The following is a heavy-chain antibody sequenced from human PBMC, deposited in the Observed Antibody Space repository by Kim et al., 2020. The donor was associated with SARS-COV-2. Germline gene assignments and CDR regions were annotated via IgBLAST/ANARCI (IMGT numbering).Heavy chain of an antibody. V-gene: IGHV3-30*02. Sequence: VKGRVTISRDKSKNTLYLQMNSLRAEDTAVYYCAKFSSSWPFYYYYGMDVWGQGTTVTVSS. J-gene: IGHJ6*02. D-gene: IGHD6-13*01. CDR3: AKFSSSWPFYYYYGMDV.